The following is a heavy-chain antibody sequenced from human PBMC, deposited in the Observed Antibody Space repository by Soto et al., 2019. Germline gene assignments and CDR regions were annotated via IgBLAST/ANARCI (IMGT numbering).Heavy chain of an antibody. CDR2: MSDSGSST. CDR1: GFTFSTYA. CDR3: AKDGTRTSGWYYFDY. J-gene: IGHJ4*02. Sequence: EVQLLESGGGLVQPGGSLRLSCAASGFTFSTYAMGWVRQAPGKGLEWVSVMSDSGSSTYYADSVKGRFTISRDNSENTLFLQMSSLRADDTAVYYCAKDGTRTSGWYYFDYWGQGTLVTVSS. D-gene: IGHD6-19*01. V-gene: IGHV3-23*01.